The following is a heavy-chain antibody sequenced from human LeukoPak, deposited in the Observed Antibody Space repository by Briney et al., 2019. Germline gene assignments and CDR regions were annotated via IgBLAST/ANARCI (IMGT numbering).Heavy chain of an antibody. D-gene: IGHD3-22*01. CDR3: ASSTYYYDSSGYFPFDY. V-gene: IGHV3-23*01. J-gene: IGHJ4*02. Sequence: GGSLRLSCAASGFTSSSYALNWVRQAPGRGLEWVATVSGSGDRMYHADSVKGRFTISRDNSKNTLYLQMNSLRAEDTAVYYCASSTYYYDSSGYFPFDYWGQGTLVTVSS. CDR1: GFTSSSYA. CDR2: VSGSGDRM.